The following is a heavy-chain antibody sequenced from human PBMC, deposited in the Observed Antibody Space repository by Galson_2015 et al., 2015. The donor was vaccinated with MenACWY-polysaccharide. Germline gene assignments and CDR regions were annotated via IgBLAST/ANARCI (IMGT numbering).Heavy chain of an antibody. Sequence: SLRLSCAVSGFTFKNYWMSWVRQAPGKGLEWVANIKKDGSEKYCVGSVKGRFTISRDNGRSSLYLQMNGLRAEDTAVYYCARGHYGMDVWGQGTTVTVS. CDR3: ARGHYGMDV. CDR1: GFTFKNYW. CDR2: IKKDGSEK. J-gene: IGHJ6*02. V-gene: IGHV3-7*01.